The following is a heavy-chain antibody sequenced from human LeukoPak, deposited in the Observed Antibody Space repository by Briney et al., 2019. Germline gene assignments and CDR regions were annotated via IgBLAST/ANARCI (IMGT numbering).Heavy chain of an antibody. CDR2: IKEDGGEI. J-gene: IGHJ4*02. CDR1: GFTFSSYS. Sequence: GGSLRLSCAASGFTFSSYSVIWARQAPGKGLEWVANIKEDGGEIYYVGSVRGRFTISRDNAKNSLSLQMNSLRAEDTAVYYCVRYTRRYPFDYWGQGTLVTVSS. V-gene: IGHV3-7*04. CDR3: VRYTRRYPFDY. D-gene: IGHD2-2*02.